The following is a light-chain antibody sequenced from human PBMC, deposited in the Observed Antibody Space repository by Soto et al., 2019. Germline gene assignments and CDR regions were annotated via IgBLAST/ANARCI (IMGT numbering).Light chain of an antibody. CDR2: QDS. CDR1: KLGDKY. V-gene: IGLV3-1*01. CDR3: QAWDSSTVV. J-gene: IGLJ2*01. Sequence: SYELTLPPSVSVSPGQTASITCSGDKLGDKYACWYQQKPGQSPVLVIYQDSKRPSGIPERFSGSNSGNTATLTISGTQAMDEADYYCQAWDSSTVVFGAGTTLTVL.